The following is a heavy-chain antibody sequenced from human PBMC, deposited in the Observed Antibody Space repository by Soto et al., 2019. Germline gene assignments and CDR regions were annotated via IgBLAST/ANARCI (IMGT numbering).Heavy chain of an antibody. CDR3: TRRYSSGSYYLDY. V-gene: IGHV5-51*01. CDR1: GYSFTNYW. CDR2: IYPGDSDT. Sequence: GESLKISCKGSGYSFTNYWIGWVRQMPGKGLEWMGIIYPGDSDTRYSPSFQGQVTISVDKSINTAYLQWSSLKASDTATYYCTRRYSSGSYYLDYWGQGTLVTVSS. J-gene: IGHJ4*02. D-gene: IGHD6-19*01.